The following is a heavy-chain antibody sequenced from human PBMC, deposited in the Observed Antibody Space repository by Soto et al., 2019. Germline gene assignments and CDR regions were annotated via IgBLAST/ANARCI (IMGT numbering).Heavy chain of an antibody. D-gene: IGHD3-3*01. CDR3: ARSPTIFGVVIWAHRGGIDP. Sequence: SETLSLTCAVYGGSFSGYYWSWIRQPPGKGLEWIGEINHSGSTNYNPSLKSRVTISVDTSKNQFSLKLSSVTAADTAVYYCARSPTIFGVVIWAHRGGIDPWSQGTLVTVSS. CDR2: INHSGST. J-gene: IGHJ5*02. V-gene: IGHV4-34*01. CDR1: GGSFSGYY.